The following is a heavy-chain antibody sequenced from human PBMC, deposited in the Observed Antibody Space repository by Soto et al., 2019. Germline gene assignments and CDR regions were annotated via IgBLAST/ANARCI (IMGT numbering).Heavy chain of an antibody. V-gene: IGHV2-5*02. CDR3: AHRPRGYAYYFYY. Sequence: QITLKESGPTLVKPTQTLTLTRTFSGFSLCTRGVAVGWFRQPPGKALEWLALIYWDEDKWYSPSMKSRLTSTDDTDKNQVVLTMTNMDTVDTATYYCAHRPRGYAYYFYYWGQGTLVPGSS. D-gene: IGHD5-12*01. J-gene: IGHJ4*02. CDR1: GFSLCTRGVA. CDR2: IYWDEDK.